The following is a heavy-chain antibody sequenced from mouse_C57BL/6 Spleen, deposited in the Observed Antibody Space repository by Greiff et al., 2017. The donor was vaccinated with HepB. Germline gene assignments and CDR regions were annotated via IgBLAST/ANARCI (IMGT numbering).Heavy chain of an antibody. CDR1: GYSITSGYY. Sequence: EVQLQQSGPGLVKPSQSLSLTCSVTGYSITSGYYWNWIRQFPGNKLAWMGYISYDGSNNYNPSLKNRISITRDTSKNQFFLKLNSVTTEDTATYYCAREGYYGSGFDYWGQGTTLTVSS. CDR2: ISYDGSN. V-gene: IGHV3-6*01. D-gene: IGHD1-1*01. CDR3: AREGYYGSGFDY. J-gene: IGHJ2*01.